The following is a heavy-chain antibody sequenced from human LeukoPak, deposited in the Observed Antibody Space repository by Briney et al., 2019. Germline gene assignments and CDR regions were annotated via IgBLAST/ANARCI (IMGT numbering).Heavy chain of an antibody. Sequence: PGRSLRLSCAASGFTFSSYAMHWVRQAPGKGLEWVAVISYDGSNKYYADSVKGRFTISRDNSKNTLYPQMNSLRAEDTAVYYCARDQGSSSYLDYWGQGTLVTVSS. CDR1: GFTFSSYA. D-gene: IGHD6-13*01. CDR2: ISYDGSNK. J-gene: IGHJ4*02. V-gene: IGHV3-30*04. CDR3: ARDQGSSSYLDY.